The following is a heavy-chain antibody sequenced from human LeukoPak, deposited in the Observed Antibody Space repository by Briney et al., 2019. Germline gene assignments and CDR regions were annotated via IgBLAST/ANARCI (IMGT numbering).Heavy chain of an antibody. D-gene: IGHD3-3*01. CDR1: GFTFSSYG. CDR2: IRYDGSNK. J-gene: IGHJ5*02. CDR3: AKDGGPPFGLFGVVTGFDP. V-gene: IGHV3-30*02. Sequence: PGGSLRLSCAASGFTFSSYGMHWVRQAPGKGLEWVAFIRYDGSNKYYADSVKGRFTISRDNSKNTLYLQMNSLRAEDTAVYYCAKDGGPPFGLFGVVTGFDPWGQGTLVTVSS.